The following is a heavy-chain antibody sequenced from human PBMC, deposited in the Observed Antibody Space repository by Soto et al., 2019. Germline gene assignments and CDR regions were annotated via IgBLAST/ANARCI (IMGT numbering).Heavy chain of an antibody. V-gene: IGHV1-69*01. CDR1: GGTFSSYA. D-gene: IGHD3-10*01. CDR3: ARAIRYYYGSGSYSPYYYGMDV. Sequence: QVQLVQSGAEVKKPGSSVKVSCKASGGTFSSYAISWVRQAPGQGLEWMGGIIPIFGTANYAQKFQGRVTITADESTSTAYMELSSLRSEDTAVHYCARAIRYYYGSGSYSPYYYGMDVWGQGTTVTVSS. J-gene: IGHJ6*02. CDR2: IIPIFGTA.